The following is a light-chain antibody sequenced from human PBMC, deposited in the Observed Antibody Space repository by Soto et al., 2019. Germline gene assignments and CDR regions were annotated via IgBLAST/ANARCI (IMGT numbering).Light chain of an antibody. CDR2: GAS. J-gene: IGKJ1*01. CDR3: RQYNNWPPRAWT. CDR1: QSVSSN. V-gene: IGKV3-15*01. Sequence: EIVMTQSPATLSVSPGERATLSCRASQSVSSNLAWYQQKPGQAPRLLIYGASTRATGIPARFSGSGSGTEFTLTISSLQPEDFAVYYCRQYNNWPPRAWTLGQGTKVEIK.